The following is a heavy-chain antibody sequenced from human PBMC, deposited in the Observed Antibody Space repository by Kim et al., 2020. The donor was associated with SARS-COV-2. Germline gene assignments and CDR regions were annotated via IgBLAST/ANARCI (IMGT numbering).Heavy chain of an antibody. J-gene: IGHJ6*02. D-gene: IGHD3-10*01. V-gene: IGHV4-59*13. Sequence: SETLSLTCTVSGGSISSYYWNWIRQPPGKGLEWIGSAYYSGGTNYNPSLESRVTISLDTAKNQFSLNVTFVTAAATAVYYCARDGRAIWFGEFYGIDVWGQGTTVTVSS. CDR2: AYYSGGT. CDR1: GGSISSYY. CDR3: ARDGRAIWFGEFYGIDV.